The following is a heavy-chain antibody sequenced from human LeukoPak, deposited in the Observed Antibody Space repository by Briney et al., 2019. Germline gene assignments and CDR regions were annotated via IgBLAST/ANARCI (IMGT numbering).Heavy chain of an antibody. D-gene: IGHD3-16*02. CDR3: ARGGVYVWGSYRYPFDY. CDR2: IYTSGST. J-gene: IGHJ4*02. Sequence: SETLSLTCTVSGGSISSYYWSWIRQPAGKGLEWIGRIYTSGSTNYNPSLKSRVTISVDTSKNQFSLKLSSVTAADTAVYYCARGGVYVWGSYRYPFDYWGQGTLVTVSS. V-gene: IGHV4-4*07. CDR1: GGSISSYY.